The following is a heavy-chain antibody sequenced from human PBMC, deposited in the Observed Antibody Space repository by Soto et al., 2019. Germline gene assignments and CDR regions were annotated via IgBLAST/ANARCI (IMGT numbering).Heavy chain of an antibody. CDR1: GGTFSNSA. J-gene: IGHJ6*02. Sequence: QVQLVQSGAEVKKPGSSVKVSCKASGGTFSNSAINWVRQAPGQGLEWMGGIVPNFSVEHYAQRFQGRVTITADEYTSTAYMELSSLTSDDTAVYYCARVDVQELATSYYYHMDVWGPGPTFTVSS. CDR2: IVPNFSVE. D-gene: IGHD6-13*01. CDR3: ARVDVQELATSYYYHMDV. V-gene: IGHV1-69*01.